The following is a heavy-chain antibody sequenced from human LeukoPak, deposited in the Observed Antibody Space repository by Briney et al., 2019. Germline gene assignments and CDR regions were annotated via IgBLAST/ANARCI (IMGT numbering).Heavy chain of an antibody. CDR2: IYTSGST. CDR3: AREPGSYSPFDY. V-gene: IGHV4-4*07. Sequence: SETLSLTCIVSGGPISSYYWSWIRQPAGKGLDWIGRIYTSGSTNYNPSLKRRVTMSVDTSKNQFSLKLSPVTAADTAVYYCAREPGSYSPFDYWGQGTLVTVSS. J-gene: IGHJ4*02. CDR1: GGPISSYY. D-gene: IGHD1-26*01.